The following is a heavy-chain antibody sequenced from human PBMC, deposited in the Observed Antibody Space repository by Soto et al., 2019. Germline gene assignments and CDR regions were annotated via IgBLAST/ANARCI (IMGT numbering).Heavy chain of an antibody. Sequence: PGGSLRLSCAASGFTFSSYGMHWVRQAPSKGLEWVAVIWYDGSNKYYADSVKGRFTISRDNSKSTLYLQMNSLRAEDTAVYYCARAEKALAYCGGDCYFDYWGQGTLVTVSS. CDR2: IWYDGSNK. V-gene: IGHV3-33*01. D-gene: IGHD2-21*02. CDR1: GFTFSSYG. J-gene: IGHJ4*02. CDR3: ARAEKALAYCGGDCYFDY.